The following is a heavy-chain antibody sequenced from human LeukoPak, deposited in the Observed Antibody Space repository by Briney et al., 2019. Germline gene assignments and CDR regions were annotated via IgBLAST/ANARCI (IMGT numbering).Heavy chain of an antibody. D-gene: IGHD3-10*01. Sequence: ASVKVSCKASGYTFTGYYMHWVRQAPGQGLEWMGWINPNSGGTNYAQKFQGRVTMTRDKSISTAYLQWSRLKASDTAMYYCARRSYYGSGIYVHFDNWGQGTLVTVSS. CDR2: INPNSGGT. V-gene: IGHV1-2*02. J-gene: IGHJ4*02. CDR3: ARRSYYGSGIYVHFDN. CDR1: GYTFTGYY.